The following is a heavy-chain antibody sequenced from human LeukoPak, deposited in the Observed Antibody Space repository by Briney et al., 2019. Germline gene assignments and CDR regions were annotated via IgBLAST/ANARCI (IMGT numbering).Heavy chain of an antibody. J-gene: IGHJ4*02. CDR2: INHSGST. D-gene: IGHD3-3*01. CDR3: ARGGGPITIFGVVRIYFDY. CDR1: GGSFSGYY. V-gene: IGHV4-34*01. Sequence: PSETLSLTCAVYGGSFSGYYWSWIRQPPGKGLEWIGEINHSGSTNYNPSLKSRVTISVDTSKNQFSLKLSSVTAADTAVYYCARGGGPITIFGVVRIYFDYWGQGTLVTVSS.